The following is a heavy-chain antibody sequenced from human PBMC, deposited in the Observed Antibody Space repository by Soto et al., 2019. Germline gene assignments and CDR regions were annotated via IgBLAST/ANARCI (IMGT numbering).Heavy chain of an antibody. CDR3: ARSDYYGSASLDY. CDR1: GFSLSGVG. V-gene: IGHV2-5*02. Sequence: QITLKESGPTLVKPTQTLTLTCTFSGFSLSGVGVGWIRQPPGKALEWLGIIYWDDDKRYSPSLKSRLTITKDTSKNPVVLTMTNMNPVDAATYYCARSDYYGSASLDYWGQGTLVTVSS. CDR2: IYWDDDK. D-gene: IGHD3-10*01. J-gene: IGHJ4*02.